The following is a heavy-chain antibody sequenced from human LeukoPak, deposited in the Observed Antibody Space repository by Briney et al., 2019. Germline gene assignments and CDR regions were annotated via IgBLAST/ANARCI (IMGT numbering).Heavy chain of an antibody. J-gene: IGHJ4*02. CDR2: ISAYNGNT. Sequence: ASVKVSCKASGYTFTSYGISWVRQAPGQGLEWMGWISAYNGNTNYAQMLQGRVTMTTDTSTSTAYMELRSLRSDDTAVYYCARGNKRRFLEWLPVDYWGQGTLVTVSS. CDR3: ARGNKRRFLEWLPVDY. CDR1: GYTFTSYG. D-gene: IGHD3-3*01. V-gene: IGHV1-18*01.